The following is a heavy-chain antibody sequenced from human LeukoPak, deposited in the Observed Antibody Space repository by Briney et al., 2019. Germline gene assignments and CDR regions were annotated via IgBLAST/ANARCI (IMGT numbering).Heavy chain of an antibody. V-gene: IGHV3-30*03. Sequence: GGSLRLSCAASGFTFSSYGMHWVRQAPGKGLEWVAVISYDGSNKYYADPVKGRFTISRDNSKNTLYLQMNSLRAEDTAVYYCARDRTYGDYAEVNYYYYGMDVWGQGTTVTVSS. CDR3: ARDRTYGDYAEVNYYYYGMDV. D-gene: IGHD4-17*01. J-gene: IGHJ6*02. CDR1: GFTFSSYG. CDR2: ISYDGSNK.